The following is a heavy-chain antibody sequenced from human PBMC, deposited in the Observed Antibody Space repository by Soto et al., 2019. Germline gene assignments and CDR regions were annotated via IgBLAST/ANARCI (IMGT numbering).Heavy chain of an antibody. D-gene: IGHD3-22*01. CDR3: AKDTYYYDRSGYYTYYH. Sequence: QVQLVESGGGVVQPGRSLRLSCAASGFTFSSYGVHWVRQAPGKGLEWVASVSYDGSNKHYADSVKGRFTISRDNSRNTLDLQMNSLRAEDTAVYYCAKDTYYYDRSGYYTYYHWGQGTQVTVSS. V-gene: IGHV3-30*18. CDR1: GFTFSSYG. CDR2: VSYDGSNK. J-gene: IGHJ5*02.